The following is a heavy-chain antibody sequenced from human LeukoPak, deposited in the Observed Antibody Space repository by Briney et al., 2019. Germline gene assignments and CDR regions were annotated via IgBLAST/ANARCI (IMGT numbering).Heavy chain of an antibody. D-gene: IGHD6-13*01. CDR1: GYTFTGYY. CDR2: INAYSGGT. CDR3: ARATLNIAAGANIGGH. V-gene: IGHV1-2*02. J-gene: IGHJ4*02. Sequence: EASVKVSCKASGYTFTGYYIHWVRQAPGQGLEWMGWINAYSGGTNYAQNFQGRVTMTRDRSISTAYMELSRLGSDDTAVYYCARATLNIAAGANIGGHWGQGTLVIVSS.